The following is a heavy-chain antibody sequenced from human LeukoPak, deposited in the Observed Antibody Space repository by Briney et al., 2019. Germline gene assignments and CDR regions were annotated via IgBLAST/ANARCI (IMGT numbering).Heavy chain of an antibody. CDR2: ITSSNTYI. CDR3: ARHVVSVGFDY. D-gene: IGHD3-22*01. J-gene: IGHJ4*02. V-gene: IGHV3-21*01. Sequence: GGSLRLSCAASGFTFSSYTMNWVRQAPGKGLEWVSSITSSNTYIYYADSVKRRFTISRDNAQNSLYLQMSSLRAEDTAVYYCARHVVSVGFDYWGQGTMVTVSS. CDR1: GFTFSSYT.